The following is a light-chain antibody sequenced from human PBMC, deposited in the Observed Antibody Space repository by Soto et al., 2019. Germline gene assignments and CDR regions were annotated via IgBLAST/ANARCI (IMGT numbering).Light chain of an antibody. CDR1: QSIFFSSNNKNY. V-gene: IGKV4-1*01. CDR2: WAT. CDR3: QQYSTPPYT. Sequence: DIVMTQSPDSVAVSLGERATINCKSSQSIFFSSNNKNYLTWYQQKPGQPPKLLIYWATTRESGVPDRFSGSGSGTDFTLTISSLKAEDVAVYYCQQYSTPPYTFGQGTKLEIK. J-gene: IGKJ2*01.